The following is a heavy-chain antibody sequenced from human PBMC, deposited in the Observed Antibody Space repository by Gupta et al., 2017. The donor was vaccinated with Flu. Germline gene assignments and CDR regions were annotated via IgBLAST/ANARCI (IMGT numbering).Heavy chain of an antibody. CDR1: GFTFSSYS. J-gene: IGHJ6*03. V-gene: IGHV3-21*01. Sequence: EVQLVESGGGLVKPGGSLRLSCAASGFTFSSYSMNWVRQAPGKGLEWVSSISSSSSYIYYADSVKGGFTIARDNAKNSLYLQMNSLRAEDTAVYYCESLGGYDFWSGSSYYYYYYMDVWGKGTTVTVSS. D-gene: IGHD3-3*01. CDR2: ISSSSSYI. CDR3: ESLGGYDFWSGSSYYYYYYMDV.